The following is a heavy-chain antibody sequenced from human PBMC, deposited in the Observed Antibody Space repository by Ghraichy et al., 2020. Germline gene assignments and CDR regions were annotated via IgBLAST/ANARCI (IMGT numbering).Heavy chain of an antibody. CDR1: GFTFSSYT. Sequence: GESLNISCAASGFTFSSYTMSWVRQAPGKGLEWVSAITNSGGSTYYADSVKGRFTISRDNSENTLYLQMNSLRAEDTAVYYCAKLIDYWGQGTLVTVSS. V-gene: IGHV3-23*01. CDR2: ITNSGGST. J-gene: IGHJ4*02. CDR3: AKLIDY.